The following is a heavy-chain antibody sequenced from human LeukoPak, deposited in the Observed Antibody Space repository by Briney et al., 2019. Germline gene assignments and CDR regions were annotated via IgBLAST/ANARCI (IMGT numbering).Heavy chain of an antibody. D-gene: IGHD2-15*01. CDR1: GFTVSSSY. Sequence: GGSLRLSCAASGFTVSSSYMSWVRQAPGKGLEWVSLIYSAGSTYYADSVKGRFTISRDNSKNTLYLQMNSLRAEDTAVYYCARKTPRFGDYDYWGQGTLVTVPS. CDR3: ARKTPRFGDYDY. CDR2: IYSAGST. V-gene: IGHV3-66*01. J-gene: IGHJ4*02.